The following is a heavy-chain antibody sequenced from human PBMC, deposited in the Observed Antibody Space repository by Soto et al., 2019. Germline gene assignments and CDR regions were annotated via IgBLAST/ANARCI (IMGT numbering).Heavy chain of an antibody. D-gene: IGHD2-21*01. CDR1: GAALNRGKYY. J-gene: IGHJ5*02. CDR2: IYVTGAV. Sequence: LSLTCSGSGAALNRGKYYWSWIRQVPGKGLEWIGHIYVTGAVDYNPSLRDRITISQDTSERQFSLNLRLVTAADTAVYYCARLRIATNNYKWFDPWGQGTLVTV. V-gene: IGHV4-31*02. CDR3: ARLRIATNNYKWFDP.